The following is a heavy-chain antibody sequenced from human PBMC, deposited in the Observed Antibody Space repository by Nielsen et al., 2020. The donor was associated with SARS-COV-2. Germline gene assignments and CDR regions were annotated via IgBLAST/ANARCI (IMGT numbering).Heavy chain of an antibody. CDR3: ARIGAYYGSGTYPDY. Sequence: GGSLRLSCAASGFTFSTYGMHWVRQAPGKGLEWVAVISYDGSNKYYADSVKGRFTISRDNSKNTLYLQMNSLRAEDTAVYYCARIGAYYGSGTYPDYWAQGTLVTVSS. J-gene: IGHJ4*02. CDR1: GFTFSTYG. CDR2: ISYDGSNK. D-gene: IGHD3-10*01. V-gene: IGHV3-30*03.